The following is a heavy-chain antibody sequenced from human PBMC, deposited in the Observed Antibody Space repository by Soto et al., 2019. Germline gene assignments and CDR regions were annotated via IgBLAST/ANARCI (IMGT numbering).Heavy chain of an antibody. V-gene: IGHV3-11*01. Sequence: PGGSLRLSCAASGFTFSDYYMGWIRQAPGKXLEWVSYISSSGSTIYYADSVKGRFTISRDNAKNSLYLQMNSLRAEDTAVYYCARDLGTVGDSYYYYGMDVWGQGTTVTVSS. CDR3: ARDLGTVGDSYYYYGMDV. CDR2: ISSSGSTI. J-gene: IGHJ6*02. D-gene: IGHD2-21*02. CDR1: GFTFSDYY.